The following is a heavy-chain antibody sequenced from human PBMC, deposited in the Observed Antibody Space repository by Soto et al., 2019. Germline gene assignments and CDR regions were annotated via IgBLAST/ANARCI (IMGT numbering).Heavy chain of an antibody. CDR1: GFIVSSHY. CDR3: ARDRGDCSSVSCYGSFYYGMDV. Sequence: GGSLTLSSAASGFIVSSHYMSWVHHAPGKGLEWVSAIYSGGSTYYTDSVEGRFTISRDVSKNILYLQMNSLRADDTAVYYCARDRGDCSSVSCYGSFYYGMDVWGQGTTVTVSS. V-gene: IGHV3-53*01. CDR2: IYSGGST. J-gene: IGHJ6*02. D-gene: IGHD2-2*01.